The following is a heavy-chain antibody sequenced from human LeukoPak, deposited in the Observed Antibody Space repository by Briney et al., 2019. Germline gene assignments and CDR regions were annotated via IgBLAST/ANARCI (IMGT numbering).Heavy chain of an antibody. J-gene: IGHJ5*02. D-gene: IGHD1-1*01. CDR2: LHYTGST. Sequence: SETLSLTCTVSGDSISGYYWSWIRQPPGKGLEWLGFLHYTGSTNYNPSLKSRVTMSVDTSQNQFSLKLSSVIAADTAVYYCARHGTSGTNLNWFDPWGQGTLVTVSS. CDR3: ARHGTSGTNLNWFDP. CDR1: GDSISGYY. V-gene: IGHV4-59*08.